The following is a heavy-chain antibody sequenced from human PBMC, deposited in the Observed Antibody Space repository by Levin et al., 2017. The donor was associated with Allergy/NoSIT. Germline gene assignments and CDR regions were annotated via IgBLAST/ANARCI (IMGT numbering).Heavy chain of an antibody. D-gene: IGHD6-19*01. CDR2: IGTVGDT. V-gene: IGHV3-13*04. CDR1: GFTFSTYD. CDR3: ARGAVAGTVIGGVWFDP. Sequence: GESLKISCAASGFTFSTYDMHWVRQATGEGLEWVSGIGTVGDTYYPGSVKGRFTISRENAKNSLYLQMNSVRAGDTAVYYCARGAVAGTVIGGVWFDPWGQGTLVTVSS. J-gene: IGHJ5*02.